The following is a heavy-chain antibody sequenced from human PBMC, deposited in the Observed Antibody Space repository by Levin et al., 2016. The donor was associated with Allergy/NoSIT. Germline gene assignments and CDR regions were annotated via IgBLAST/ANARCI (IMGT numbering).Heavy chain of an antibody. CDR2: ISSSGSTI. CDR3: ARGYGGVRQRLDY. Sequence: WIRQPPGKGLEWVSYISSSGSTIYYADSVKGRFTISRDNAKNSLYLQMNSLRAEDTAVYYCARGYGGVRQRLDYWGQGTLVTVSS. J-gene: IGHJ4*02. D-gene: IGHD4-23*01. V-gene: IGHV3-11*01.